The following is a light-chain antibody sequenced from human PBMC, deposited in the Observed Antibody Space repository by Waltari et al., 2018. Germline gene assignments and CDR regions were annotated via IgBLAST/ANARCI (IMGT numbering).Light chain of an antibody. CDR2: EVT. V-gene: IGLV2-23*02. Sequence: QSALTQPASASGSPGQSLTISCTGSGSDIGRSNLASWYQQHPGKAPKLMIYEVTKRPSGVSIRFSGSKSGNTAALTISGLQAEDEGDYFCCSHAGSETYVVFGGGTKVTVL. J-gene: IGLJ2*01. CDR3: CSHAGSETYVV. CDR1: GSDIGRSNL.